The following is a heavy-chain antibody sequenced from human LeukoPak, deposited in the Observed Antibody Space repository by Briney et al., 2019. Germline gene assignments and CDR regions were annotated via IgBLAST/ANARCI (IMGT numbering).Heavy chain of an antibody. V-gene: IGHV4-30-2*01. CDR1: GGSISSGGYY. J-gene: IGHJ6*02. CDR2: IYHSGSS. CDR3: ATIGVAGTHYYYYGMDV. Sequence: SETLSLTCTVSGGSISSGGYYWSWIRQPPGKGLEWIGYIYHSGSSYYNPSLKSRVTISVDRSKNQFSLKLSSVTAADTAVYYCATIGVAGTHYYYYGMDVWGQGTTVTVSS. D-gene: IGHD6-19*01.